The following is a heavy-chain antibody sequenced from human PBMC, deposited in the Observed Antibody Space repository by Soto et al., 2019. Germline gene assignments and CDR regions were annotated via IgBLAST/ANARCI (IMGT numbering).Heavy chain of an antibody. J-gene: IGHJ4*02. CDR1: GYTLTRYS. D-gene: IGHD2-15*01. Sequence: ASVKVSCKASGYTLTRYSIHWVRQAPGQRLEWMGWINAGNGNTKFSQKFQGRVTITRDTSASTAYMELSSLRSEDTAVYYCARDLGGWPDYWGQGTLVTSPQ. V-gene: IGHV1-3*01. CDR3: ARDLGGWPDY. CDR2: INAGNGNT.